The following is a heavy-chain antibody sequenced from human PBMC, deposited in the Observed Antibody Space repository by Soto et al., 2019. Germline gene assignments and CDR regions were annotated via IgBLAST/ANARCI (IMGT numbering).Heavy chain of an antibody. CDR2: ISSTTNYI. V-gene: IGHV3-21*06. Sequence: PGGSLRLSSAASGFTFSNAWMSWVRQAPGKGLEWVSSISSTTNYIYYGDSMKGRFTISRDNAKNSLYLEMNSLRAEDTAVYYCARESEDLTSNFDYWGHVTLVTVSS. J-gene: IGHJ4*01. CDR1: GFTFSNAW. CDR3: ARESEDLTSNFDY.